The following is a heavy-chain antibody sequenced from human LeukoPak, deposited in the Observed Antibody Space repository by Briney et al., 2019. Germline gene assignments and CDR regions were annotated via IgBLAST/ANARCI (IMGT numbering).Heavy chain of an antibody. CDR1: GFTFSGSA. J-gene: IGHJ3*02. CDR2: IRSKANGYTT. D-gene: IGHD2-15*01. CDR3: TRLAGGDAFDI. Sequence: GGSLKLSCAASGFTFSGSAMHWVRQAPGKGLEWVGRIRSKANGYTTAYGASVKGRFTISRDDLKRTTYVQMKSLKIEDTAVYYCTRLAGGDAFDIWGPGTMVTVSS. V-gene: IGHV3-73*01.